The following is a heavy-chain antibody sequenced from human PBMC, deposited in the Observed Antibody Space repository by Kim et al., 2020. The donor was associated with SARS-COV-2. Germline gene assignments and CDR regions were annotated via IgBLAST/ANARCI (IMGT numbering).Heavy chain of an antibody. D-gene: IGHD3-3*01. Sequence: ASVKVSCKASGYTFTDYYMHWVRQAPGQGLEWMGWINPNSGATKYAQKFQGGVTMTRDTSINTAYMELSSLRSDDTAVYYCARDKEGGVLRFLEWLSSFEYWGQGTLVTVSS. CDR3: ARDKEGGVLRFLEWLSSFEY. CDR1: GYTFTDYY. J-gene: IGHJ4*02. CDR2: INPNSGAT. V-gene: IGHV1-2*02.